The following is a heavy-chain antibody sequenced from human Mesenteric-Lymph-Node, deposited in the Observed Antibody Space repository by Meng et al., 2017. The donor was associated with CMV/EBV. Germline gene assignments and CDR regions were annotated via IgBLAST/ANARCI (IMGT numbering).Heavy chain of an antibody. V-gene: IGHV4-34*01. CDR1: GGSFSGHS. CDR3: ARGGIADRLSV. J-gene: IGHJ4*02. CDR2: INHSGDI. D-gene: IGHD6-6*01. Sequence: LPCAFYGGSFSGHSWTWIRQPPGRGLEWIGEINHSGDITYHPSLKSRVTISVDTSTNQFSLKLSSVTAADTAVYYCARGGIADRLSVWGQGALVTVSS.